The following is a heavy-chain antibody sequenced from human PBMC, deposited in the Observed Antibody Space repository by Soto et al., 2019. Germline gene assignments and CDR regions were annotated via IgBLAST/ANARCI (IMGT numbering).Heavy chain of an antibody. J-gene: IGHJ6*02. V-gene: IGHV3-23*01. CDR3: ARSLQSSDYYYGMDV. D-gene: IGHD2-21*02. Sequence: PGGSLRRSCAASGFSFSSYAMSLDCKTPGKGLEWVSAISGSGGSTYYADSVKGRFTISRDNSKNTLYLQMNSLRAEDTAVYYCARSLQSSDYYYGMDVWGQGTTVTVSS. CDR1: GFSFSSYA. CDR2: ISGSGGST.